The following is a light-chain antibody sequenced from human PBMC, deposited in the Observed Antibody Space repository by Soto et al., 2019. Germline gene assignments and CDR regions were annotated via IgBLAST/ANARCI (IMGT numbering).Light chain of an antibody. V-gene: IGKV1-9*01. CDR1: QDSTKY. CDR2: DAS. Sequence: IHLTQSQAHLPASPGDRVTITFRASQDSTKYLAWYQQKPGKAPNLLIYDASTLHSGVPSRFSGSGSGTDFTLTISGLQPEDFATYYCQQLSSYPSTFGGGTKVDIK. J-gene: IGKJ4*01. CDR3: QQLSSYPST.